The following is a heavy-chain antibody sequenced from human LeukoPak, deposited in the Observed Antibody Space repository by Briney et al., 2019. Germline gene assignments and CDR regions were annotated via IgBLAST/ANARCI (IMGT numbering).Heavy chain of an antibody. CDR3: ARAGDGYNFYLPYYYGMDV. CDR2: ISYDGSNK. D-gene: IGHD5-24*01. J-gene: IGHJ6*02. V-gene: IGHV3-30-3*01. Sequence: GGSLRLSCAASGFTFSSYAMHWVRQAPGKGLEWVAVISYDGSNKYYADSVKGRFTISRDNSKNTLYLQMNSLRAEDTAVYYCARAGDGYNFYLPYYYGMDVWGQGTTVTVSS. CDR1: GFTFSSYA.